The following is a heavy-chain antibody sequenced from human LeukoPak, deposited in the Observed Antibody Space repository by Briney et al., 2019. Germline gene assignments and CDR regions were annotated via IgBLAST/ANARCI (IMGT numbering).Heavy chain of an antibody. D-gene: IGHD3-22*01. CDR1: GFTFSSHG. CDR3: ARRAGDYSHPYDY. J-gene: IGHJ4*02. V-gene: IGHV3-53*01. CDR2: IYSGGST. Sequence: SGGSLRLSCAASGFTFSSHGMDWVRQTPGKVLEWVSFIYSGGSTHYSDSVKGRFTISRDNSKNTLYLQMNSLRAEDTAVYYCARRAGDYSHPYDYWGQGTLVTVSS.